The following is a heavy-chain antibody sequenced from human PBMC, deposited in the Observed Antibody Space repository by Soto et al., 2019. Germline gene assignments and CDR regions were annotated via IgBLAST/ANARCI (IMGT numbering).Heavy chain of an antibody. V-gene: IGHV4-31*03. CDR1: GGSIRSGSHY. D-gene: IGHD3-16*01. CDR3: AREGGDGIDY. J-gene: IGHJ4*02. Sequence: SETLSLTCTVSGGSIRSGSHYWSWIRQHPGKGLEWIGYIYYSGSTYYNPSLMSRITISISTSKNQFSLKLTSVTAADTAVYYCAREGGDGIDYWGQGTLVTVSS. CDR2: IYYSGST.